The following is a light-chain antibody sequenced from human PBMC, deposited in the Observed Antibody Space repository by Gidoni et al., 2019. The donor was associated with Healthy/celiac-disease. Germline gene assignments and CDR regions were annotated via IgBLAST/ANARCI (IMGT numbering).Light chain of an antibody. CDR1: QSVLYSFNNKNY. CDR2: WAS. V-gene: IGKV4-1*01. CDR3: QQYYSTPPWT. J-gene: IGKJ1*01. Sequence: IVMTQSPDSLAVSLGERANINCKSSQSVLYSFNNKNYLAWYQQKPGQPPKLLIYWASTRESGVPDRFSGSGSGTDFTLTISSLQAEDVAVYYCQQYYSTPPWTFGQGTKVEIK.